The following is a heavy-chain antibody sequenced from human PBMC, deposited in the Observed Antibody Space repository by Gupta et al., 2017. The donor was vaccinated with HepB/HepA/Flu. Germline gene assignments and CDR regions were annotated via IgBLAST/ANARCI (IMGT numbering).Heavy chain of an antibody. V-gene: IGHV3-43*02. D-gene: IGHD3-16*01. CDR3: AKGLLGLGGFDY. CDR2: ISGNGGSV. J-gene: IGHJ4*02. CDR1: RFTFGDFA. Sequence: EVQMVETGGGAVQSGGCLRLSCDASRFTFGDFAMHWVRQAPGKGLEWVSLISGNGGSVNYADSVKGRFTISRDNRKNSLYLQMNSLTTEDTALYYCAKGLLGLGGFDYWGQGTLVTVSS.